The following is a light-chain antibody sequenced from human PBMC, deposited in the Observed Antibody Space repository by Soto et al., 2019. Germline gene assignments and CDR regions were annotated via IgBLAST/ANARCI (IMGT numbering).Light chain of an antibody. J-gene: IGLJ3*02. CDR2: GNS. CDR3: QSYDSSLSGCV. CDR1: SSNIGAGYD. Sequence: QSALTQPPSVSGAPGQTVTISCTGSSSNIGAGYDVHWYQQLPGTAPKLLIYGNSNRPSGVPDRFSGSKSGTSASLAITGLQAEDEADYYCQSYDSSLSGCVFGGGTKLTVL. V-gene: IGLV1-40*01.